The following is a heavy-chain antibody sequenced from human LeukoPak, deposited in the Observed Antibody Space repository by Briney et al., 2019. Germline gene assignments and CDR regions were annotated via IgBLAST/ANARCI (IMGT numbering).Heavy chain of an antibody. J-gene: IGHJ3*02. V-gene: IGHV3-30*18. CDR1: GFTFSSYG. CDR2: ISYDGSNK. D-gene: IGHD2-15*01. CDR3: AKVYGILYPFDI. Sequence: GGSLRLSCAASGFTFSSYGMHWVRQAPGKGLEWVAVISYDGSNKYYADSVKGRFTISRDNSKNTLYLQMNGLRAEDTAVYYCAKVYGILYPFDIWGQGTMVTVSS.